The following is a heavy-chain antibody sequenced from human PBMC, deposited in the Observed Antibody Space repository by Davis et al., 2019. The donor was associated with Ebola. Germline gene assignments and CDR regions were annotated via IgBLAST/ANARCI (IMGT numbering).Heavy chain of an antibody. CDR3: ATRVLGYCSA. D-gene: IGHD2-15*01. Sequence: GESLKISCAASGFTFSGSAMHWVRQASGKGLEWVGRIRSKANSYATAYAASVKGRFTISRDNAKNSLYLQMNSLRAEDTAVYYCATRVLGYCSAWGQGTLVTVSS. J-gene: IGHJ5*02. V-gene: IGHV3-73*01. CDR2: IRSKANSYAT. CDR1: GFTFSGSA.